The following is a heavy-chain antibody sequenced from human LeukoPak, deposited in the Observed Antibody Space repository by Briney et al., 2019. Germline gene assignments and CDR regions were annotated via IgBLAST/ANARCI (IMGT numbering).Heavy chain of an antibody. CDR3: AVERGGCSAVTCYAFNH. Sequence: GGSLRLSCAGSGFSFSDGWMGWVRQAPGKGLEWVGRIKSKVDGGTTDYAAPVKGRFTIPRDDSQNKLFLQMNSLEIGDTAVYYCAVERGGCSAVTCYAFNHWGQGTLVTVSS. CDR1: GFSFSDGW. V-gene: IGHV3-15*01. CDR2: IKSKVDGGTT. D-gene: IGHD2-15*01. J-gene: IGHJ4*02.